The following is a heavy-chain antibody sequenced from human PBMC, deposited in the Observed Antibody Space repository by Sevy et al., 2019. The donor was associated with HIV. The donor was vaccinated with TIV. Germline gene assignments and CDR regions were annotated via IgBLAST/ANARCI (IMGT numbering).Heavy chain of an antibody. J-gene: IGHJ4*02. CDR1: GFTFSDYF. D-gene: IGHD6-19*01. Sequence: GGSLRLSCTPSGFTFSDYFMNWIRQAPGKGLEWVSYISSSGSTRYYADSVKGRFTISRDNAKNSLSLQMNSLRAEDTAVYYCARITGWRFDYWGQGTLVTVSS. CDR2: ISSSGSTR. V-gene: IGHV3-11*04. CDR3: ARITGWRFDY.